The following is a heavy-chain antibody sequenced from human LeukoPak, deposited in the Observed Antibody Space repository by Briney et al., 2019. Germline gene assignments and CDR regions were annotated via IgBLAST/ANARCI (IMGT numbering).Heavy chain of an antibody. CDR2: IGPGPSHT. Sequence: PGGSLRLSCAASGFTFNTYGMNWVRQAPGKGLEWLSYIGPGPSHTYYADSVKGRFTISRDNAKNSLYLQMNSLRAEDTALYYCAKVHDSSGYLDYWGQGTLVTVSS. D-gene: IGHD3-22*01. J-gene: IGHJ4*02. CDR3: AKVHDSSGYLDY. V-gene: IGHV3-21*04. CDR1: GFTFNTYG.